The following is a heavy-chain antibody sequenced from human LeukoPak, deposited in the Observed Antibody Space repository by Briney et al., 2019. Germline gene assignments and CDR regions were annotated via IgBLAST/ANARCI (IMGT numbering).Heavy chain of an antibody. D-gene: IGHD3-22*01. CDR3: VMYDSSGYFGGY. J-gene: IGHJ4*02. CDR2: INPNSGGT. Sequence: GASVKVSCKASGYTFTGYYMHWVRQAPGQGLEWMGWINPNSGGTNYAQKLQGRVTMTRDTSISTAYMELSRLRSDDTAVYYCVMYDSSGYFGGYWGQGTLVTVSS. V-gene: IGHV1-2*02. CDR1: GYTFTGYY.